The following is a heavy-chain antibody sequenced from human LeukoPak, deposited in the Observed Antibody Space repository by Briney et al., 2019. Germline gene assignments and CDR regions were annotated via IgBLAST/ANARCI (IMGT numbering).Heavy chain of an antibody. CDR3: ANGVVPAAIYY. CDR2: IYYSGST. J-gene: IGHJ4*02. CDR1: GGSISSYY. V-gene: IGHV4-59*08. Sequence: PSETLSLTCTVSGGSISSYYWSWIRQPPGKGLEWIGYIYYSGSTNYNPSLKSRVTISVDTSKNQFSLKLSSVTAADSPVDYCANGVVPAAIYYWGQGTLVTVSS. D-gene: IGHD2-2*02.